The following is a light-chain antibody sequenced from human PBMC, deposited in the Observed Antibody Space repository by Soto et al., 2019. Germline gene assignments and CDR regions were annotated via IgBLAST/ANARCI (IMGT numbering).Light chain of an antibody. J-gene: IGKJ1*01. CDR2: GQS. Sequence: IGLTKYAAALSVSPGESATLSCRASQSFXSNLAWYQQKPGQATRILIXGQSTRATVIPARFIGSGSGKEFTLNIISMHSAYFSGYYCQHYNKLPTWTFGQGTKVDI. CDR1: QSFXSN. CDR3: QHYNKLPTWT. V-gene: IGKV3-15*01.